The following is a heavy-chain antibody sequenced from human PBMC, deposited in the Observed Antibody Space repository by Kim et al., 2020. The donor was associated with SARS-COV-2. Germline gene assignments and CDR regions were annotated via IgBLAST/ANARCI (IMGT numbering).Heavy chain of an antibody. CDR3: ARDAPGNSLFDY. D-gene: IGHD5-18*01. J-gene: IGHJ4*02. CDR1: GDSVSSNSGV. V-gene: IGHV6-1*01. CDR2: TYYRSRWYY. Sequence: SQTLSLTCAISGDSVSSNSGVWNWIRQSPSRGLEWLGRTYYRSRWYYDYAESVRGRIIINPDTPKNQFSLQLNSVTPEDTAVYFCARDAPGNSLFDYWGQGFWVTVSS.